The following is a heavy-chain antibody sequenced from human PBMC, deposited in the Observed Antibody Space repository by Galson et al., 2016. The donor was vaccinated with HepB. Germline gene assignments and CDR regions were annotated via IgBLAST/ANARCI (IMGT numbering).Heavy chain of an antibody. Sequence: SVKVSCKASGYTFTSYGISWMRQAPGQGLEWMGGIIPIFGTANYAQKFQGRVTITADESTSTAYMELSSLTFEDTAVYYCARDRRVAMAPIAFHTWGQGTMVTVSS. CDR1: GYTFTSYG. J-gene: IGHJ3*02. D-gene: IGHD6-19*01. CDR3: ARDRRVAMAPIAFHT. CDR2: IIPIFGTA. V-gene: IGHV1-69*13.